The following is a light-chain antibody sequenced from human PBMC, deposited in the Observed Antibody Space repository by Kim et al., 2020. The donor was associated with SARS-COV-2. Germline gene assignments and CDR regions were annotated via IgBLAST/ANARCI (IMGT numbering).Light chain of an antibody. V-gene: IGLV2-14*04. CDR1: STDICGSNY. CDR3: SSYTSSSTPHVV. Sequence: SIATSRTGTSTDICGSNYVSWYQPHPGKAPKLMIYDVSKRPSGVSNRFSGSKSGNTASLTISGLQAEDEADYYCSSYTSSSTPHVVFGGGTQLTVL. J-gene: IGLJ2*01. CDR2: DVS.